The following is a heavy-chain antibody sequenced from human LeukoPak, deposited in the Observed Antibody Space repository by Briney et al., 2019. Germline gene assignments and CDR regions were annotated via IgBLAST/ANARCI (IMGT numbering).Heavy chain of an antibody. Sequence: GGSLRLSRAASGFTFYNYAMTWVRQAPGKGLEWVSAISGSGGNTYYADSVKGRFTISRDNSKNTLFLQMNSLRTEDTAVYYCAKSHGVVITGRFDYWGQGILVTVSS. J-gene: IGHJ4*02. CDR3: AKSHGVVITGRFDY. CDR1: GFTFYNYA. D-gene: IGHD3-22*01. CDR2: ISGSGGNT. V-gene: IGHV3-23*01.